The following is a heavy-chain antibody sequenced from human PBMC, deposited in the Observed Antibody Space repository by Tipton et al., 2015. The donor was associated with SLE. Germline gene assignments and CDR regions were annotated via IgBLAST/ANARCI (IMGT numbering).Heavy chain of an antibody. J-gene: IGHJ6*03. CDR3: ARCYGYYMDV. D-gene: IGHD2-15*01. CDR2: IYYSGST. Sequence: TLSLTCTVSGGSISSYYWSWIRQPPGKGLEWIGYIYYSGSTYYNPSLKSRVTISVDTSKNQFSLKLSSVTAADTAVYYCARCYGYYMDVWGKGTTVTVSS. CDR1: GGSISSYY. V-gene: IGHV4-59*12.